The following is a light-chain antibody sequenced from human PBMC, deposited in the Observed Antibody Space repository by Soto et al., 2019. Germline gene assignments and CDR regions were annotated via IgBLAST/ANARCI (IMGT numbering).Light chain of an antibody. V-gene: IGKV3-15*01. Sequence: EIVMTQSPATLSVSPGERATLSCRASQSVSSNLAWYQQKPGQAPRLLIYGASTRTTGVPARFSGSGSGTDFTLTISSLQSEDFPVYYCQQYDNWPPYTFGQGTTLEIK. CDR3: QQYDNWPPYT. CDR1: QSVSSN. CDR2: GAS. J-gene: IGKJ2*01.